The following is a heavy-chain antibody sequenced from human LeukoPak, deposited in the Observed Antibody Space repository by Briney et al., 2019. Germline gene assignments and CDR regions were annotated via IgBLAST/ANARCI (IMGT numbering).Heavy chain of an antibody. D-gene: IGHD2-21*01. CDR2: INHSGST. J-gene: IGHJ4*02. V-gene: IGHV4-34*01. Sequence: PSETLSLTCAVYGGSFSGYYWSWIRQPPGKGLEWIGEINHSGSTNYNPSLKSRVTISVDTSQNQFSLKLSSVTAADTAVYYCACGGDCLDYWGQGTLVTVSS. CDR3: ACGGDCLDY. CDR1: GGSFSGYY.